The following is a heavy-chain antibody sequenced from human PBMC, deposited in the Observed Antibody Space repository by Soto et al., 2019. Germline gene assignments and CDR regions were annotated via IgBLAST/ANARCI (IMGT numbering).Heavy chain of an antibody. J-gene: IGHJ3*02. CDR2: IWYDGSNK. V-gene: IGHV3-30*02. CDR1: GFTFSSYG. CDR3: EKSPINLVVDDAFDI. D-gene: IGHD3-22*01. Sequence: GGSLRLSCAASGFTFSSYGMHWVRQAPGKGLEWVAVIWYDGSNKYYADSVKGRFTISRDNSKNTLYLQMNSLRAEDTAVYYCEKSPINLVVDDAFDIWGQGTMVPV.